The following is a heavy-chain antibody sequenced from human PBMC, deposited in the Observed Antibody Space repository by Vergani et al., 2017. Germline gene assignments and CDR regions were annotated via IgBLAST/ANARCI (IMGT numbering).Heavy chain of an antibody. Sequence: QVQLQESGPGLVKPSQTLSLTCTVSGGSISSGSYYWSWIRQPAGKGLEWIGRIYTSGSTNYNPSLKSRVTISVDTSKNHFSLKLSSVTAADTAVYYCARARKWSFGESTLGYFDYWGQGTLVAVSS. CDR3: ARARKWSFGESTLGYFDY. CDR2: IYTSGST. J-gene: IGHJ4*02. V-gene: IGHV4-61*02. D-gene: IGHD3-10*01. CDR1: GGSISSGSYY.